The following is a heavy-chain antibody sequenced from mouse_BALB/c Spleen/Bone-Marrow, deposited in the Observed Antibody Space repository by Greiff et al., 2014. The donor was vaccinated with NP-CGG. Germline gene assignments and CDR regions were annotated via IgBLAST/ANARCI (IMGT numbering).Heavy chain of an antibody. CDR1: GYTFTSYW. Sequence: QVQLQQPGADLVRPGASVKLSCKASGYTFTSYWINWVKQRPGKGLEWIGNIYPSDSYTNYNQKFKDKATLTVDKSSSTAYMQLSSPTSEDSAVYYCTTGTRFAYWGQGTLVTVSA. D-gene: IGHD4-1*01. J-gene: IGHJ3*01. CDR3: TTGTRFAY. CDR2: IYPSDSYT. V-gene: IGHV1-69*02.